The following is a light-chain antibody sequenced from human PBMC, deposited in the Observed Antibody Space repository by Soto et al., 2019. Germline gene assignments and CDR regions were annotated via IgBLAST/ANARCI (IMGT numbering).Light chain of an antibody. Sequence: EIVLTQSPGTLSLSPGERATLSCRASQSVSSSYLAWYQQKPGQAPRLLIYGASSRATGIPDRFSGSGSGTDFTLTISRLEPEDFAVYFCQHYGNAPPFTFAQGTKVAIK. J-gene: IGKJ2*01. CDR2: GAS. V-gene: IGKV3-20*01. CDR1: QSVSSSY. CDR3: QHYGNAPPFT.